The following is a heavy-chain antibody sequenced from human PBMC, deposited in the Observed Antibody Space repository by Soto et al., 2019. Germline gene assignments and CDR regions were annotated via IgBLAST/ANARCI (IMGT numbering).Heavy chain of an antibody. CDR2: IIPVTETP. J-gene: IGHJ5*02. D-gene: IGHD3-10*01. V-gene: IGHV1-69*06. Sequence: QFQLVQSGAEVKKSGSSVKVSCKASGGTFISHAINWVRQAPGQGLEWMGVIIPVTETPNYAQKFQGRVTITADKSTTTVYMELISLRSEDTAVYYCKRGTKGPGHYGPGSQGWFDPWGQGTLVTVSS. CDR1: GGTFISHA. CDR3: KRGTKGPGHYGPGSQGWFDP.